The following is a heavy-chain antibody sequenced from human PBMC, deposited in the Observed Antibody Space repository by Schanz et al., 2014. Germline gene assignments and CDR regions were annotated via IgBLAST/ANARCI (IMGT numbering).Heavy chain of an antibody. D-gene: IGHD3-9*01. Sequence: QVQLVQSAPEVKKPGASVKVSCKASGYSFTTYGLNWVRQAPGQGPEWMGWISAFDDKTDYAQNFQGRLIMTTDTSTTTVYMELRGLRSDDTAVYYCARETTIITGGAFDVWGQGTRVTGSS. V-gene: IGHV1-18*01. CDR3: ARETTIITGGAFDV. CDR2: ISAFDDKT. CDR1: GYSFTTYG. J-gene: IGHJ3*01.